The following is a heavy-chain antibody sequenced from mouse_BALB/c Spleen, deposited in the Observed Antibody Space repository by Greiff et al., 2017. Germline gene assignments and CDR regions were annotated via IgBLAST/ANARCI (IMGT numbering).Heavy chain of an antibody. CDR3: ARFSYYGSSYGYYYAMDY. V-gene: IGHV3-2*02. CDR2: ISYSGST. J-gene: IGHJ4*01. Sequence: VQLKQSGPGLVKPSQSLSLTCTVTGYSITSDYAWNWIRQFPGNKLEWMGYISYSGSTSYNPSLKSRISITRDTSKNQFFLQLNSVTTEDTATYYCARFSYYGSSYGYYYAMDYWGQGTSVTVSS. D-gene: IGHD1-1*01. CDR1: GYSITSDYA.